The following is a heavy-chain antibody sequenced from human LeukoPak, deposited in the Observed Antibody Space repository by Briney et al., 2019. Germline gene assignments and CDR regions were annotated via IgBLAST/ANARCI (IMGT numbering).Heavy chain of an antibody. Sequence: PSETLSLTCTVSGGSISSGDYYWSWIRQPPGKGLEWIGYIYYSGSTYYNPSLKSRVTISVDTSKNQFSLKLSSVTAADTAMYYCASEGRITMVRGVIMGVQHWGQGTLVTVSS. V-gene: IGHV4-30-4*01. CDR1: GGSISSGDYY. J-gene: IGHJ1*01. CDR2: IYYSGST. D-gene: IGHD3-10*01. CDR3: ASEGRITMVRGVIMGVQH.